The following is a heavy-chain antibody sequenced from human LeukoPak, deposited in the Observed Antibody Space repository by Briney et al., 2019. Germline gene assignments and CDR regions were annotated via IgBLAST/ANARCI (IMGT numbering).Heavy chain of an antibody. J-gene: IGHJ4*02. V-gene: IGHV3-33*01. CDR3: ARDSYGAYLYFDY. Sequence: GRSLRLSCAASGFIFSNCGMHWDRQAPGKGLEWVAVMYSDGSTQYYADSVKGRFTISRDNSKTRLYLQMTSLRAEDTAVYYCARDSYGAYLYFDYWGQGTLVTVSS. CDR2: MYSDGSTQ. CDR1: GFIFSNCG. D-gene: IGHD4/OR15-4a*01.